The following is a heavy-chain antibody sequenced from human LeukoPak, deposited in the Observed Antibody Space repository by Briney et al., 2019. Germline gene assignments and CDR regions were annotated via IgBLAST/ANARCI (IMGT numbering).Heavy chain of an antibody. CDR3: ARVLATTGNYGDYGNYYYYYGMDV. J-gene: IGHJ6*02. Sequence: HGESLQISCKGSGYSFTSYWIGWVRQMPGKGLEWMGIIYPGDSDTRYSPSFQGQVTISADKSISTAYLQWSSLKASDTAMYYCARVLATTGNYGDYGNYYYYYGMDVWGQGTTVTVSS. CDR2: IYPGDSDT. CDR1: GYSFTSYW. V-gene: IGHV5-51*01. D-gene: IGHD4-17*01.